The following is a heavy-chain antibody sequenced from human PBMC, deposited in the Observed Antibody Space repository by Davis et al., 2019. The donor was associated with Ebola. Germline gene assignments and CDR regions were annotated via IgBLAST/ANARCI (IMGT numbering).Heavy chain of an antibody. Sequence: ASVKVSCKASGYTFTSYAMHWVRQAPGQRLEWMGWINAGNGNTKYSQKFQGRVTITRDTSASTAYMELSSLRSEDTAVYYCARPDSGSYPFDYWGQGTLVTVSS. CDR3: ARPDSGSYPFDY. J-gene: IGHJ4*02. CDR1: GYTFTSYA. D-gene: IGHD1-26*01. V-gene: IGHV1-3*01. CDR2: INAGNGNT.